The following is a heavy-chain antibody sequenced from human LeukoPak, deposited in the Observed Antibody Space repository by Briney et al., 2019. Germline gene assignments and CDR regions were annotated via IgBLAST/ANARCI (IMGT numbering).Heavy chain of an antibody. CDR1: GFTFSDHA. D-gene: IGHD2-2*02. CDR3: APGLILVVQGAIDY. V-gene: IGHV3-23*01. J-gene: IGHJ4*02. CDR2: ISASGGSA. Sequence: GGSLRLSCAASGFTFSDHAMIWVRRAPGKGLEWVSGISASGGSAFSTDSVKGRFIIHREHSANTVYLQMDSLRVDDTAEYYCAPGLILVVQGAIDYWGQGVLVTVSS.